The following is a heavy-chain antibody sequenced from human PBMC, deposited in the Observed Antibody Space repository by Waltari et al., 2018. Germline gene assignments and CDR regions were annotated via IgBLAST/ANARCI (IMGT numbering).Heavy chain of an antibody. CDR1: GFTFSNYG. J-gene: IGHJ4*02. CDR2: ISGTTSYI. CDR3: ARGVVDS. V-gene: IGHV3-21*01. Sequence: EVQLVESGGGLVKPGGSLRLSCAASGFTFSNYGMNWVRQAPGKGLEGVSSISGTTSYIYYADSVRGRFPISRDNAKNSLFLQMNSLRAEDTAVYYCARGVVDSWGQGTLVTVSS.